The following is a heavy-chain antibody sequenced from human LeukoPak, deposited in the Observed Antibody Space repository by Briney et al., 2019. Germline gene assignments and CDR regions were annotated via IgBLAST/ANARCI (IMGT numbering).Heavy chain of an antibody. D-gene: IGHD3-10*01. V-gene: IGHV4-39*01. J-gene: IGHJ4*02. CDR3: ARYVVYGSGKYYFDY. CDR1: GGSIISSNYF. Sequence: PSETLSLTCTVYGGSIISSNYFWSWIRQPPRQELEWIASINYGGTTYYNPSLKSRVTISVDTSKNQFSLRLTSVTAADTAVYLGARYVVYGSGKYYFDYWGQGSLVSVSS. CDR2: INYGGTT.